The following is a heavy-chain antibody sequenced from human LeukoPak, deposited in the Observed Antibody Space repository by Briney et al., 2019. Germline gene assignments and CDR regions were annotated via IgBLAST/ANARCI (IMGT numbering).Heavy chain of an antibody. CDR1: GITFSSHA. CDR3: AKAYHDSGCLIDY. D-gene: IGHD6-19*01. Sequence: PGGSLRLSCAASGITFSSHAMTWVRQAPGKGLEWVAAIRGNGATTDYADSVKVRFTISRDNSKSTLYLQMNSLRAEDTAVYYCAKAYHDSGCLIDYWGQGTLVTVSS. V-gene: IGHV3-23*01. J-gene: IGHJ4*02. CDR2: IRGNGATT.